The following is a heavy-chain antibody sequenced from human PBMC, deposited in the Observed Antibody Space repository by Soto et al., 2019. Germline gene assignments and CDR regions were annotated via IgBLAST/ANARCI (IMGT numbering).Heavy chain of an antibody. CDR1: GGSFSGYY. J-gene: IGHJ4*02. Sequence: SETLSLTCAVYGGSFSGYYWSWIRQPPGKGLEWIGEINHSGSTNYNPSLKSRVTISVDKSKNRFSLKLSSVTAADTAVYYCARGLGSDLGSSWYVPLPFDYWGQGTLVTVSS. CDR3: ARGLGSDLGSSWYVPLPFDY. CDR2: INHSGST. V-gene: IGHV4-34*01. D-gene: IGHD6-13*01.